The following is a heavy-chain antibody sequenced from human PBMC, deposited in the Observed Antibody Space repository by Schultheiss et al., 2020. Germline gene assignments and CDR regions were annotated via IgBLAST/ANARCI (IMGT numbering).Heavy chain of an antibody. Sequence: SETLSLTCTVSGDSISGHYWSWVRQPPGKGLEWIGHIYYSGGTNYNPSLKTRLTISVDTSKNQFSLKLSSVTAADTAVYYCAREGDRPYSLDYWGQGTLVNVYS. CDR3: AREGDRPYSLDY. D-gene: IGHD5-18*01. CDR2: IYYSGGT. J-gene: IGHJ4*02. V-gene: IGHV4-59*11. CDR1: GDSISGHY.